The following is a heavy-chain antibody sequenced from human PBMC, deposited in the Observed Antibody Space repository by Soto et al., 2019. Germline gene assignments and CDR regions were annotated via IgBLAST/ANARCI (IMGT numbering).Heavy chain of an antibody. V-gene: IGHV3-33*01. D-gene: IGHD6-13*01. CDR3: ARGSSSWYEYYFDY. CDR2: IWYDGSNK. Sequence: GGSLRLSCAASGFTFSSYGMHWVRQAPGKGLEWVAVIWYDGSNKYYADSVKGRFTISRDNSKNTLYLQMNSLRAEDTAVYYCARGSSSWYEYYFDYWGQGTLVTVSS. J-gene: IGHJ4*02. CDR1: GFTFSSYG.